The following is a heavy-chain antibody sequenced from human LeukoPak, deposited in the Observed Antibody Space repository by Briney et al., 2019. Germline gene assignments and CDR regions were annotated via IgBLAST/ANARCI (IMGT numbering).Heavy chain of an antibody. J-gene: IGHJ4*02. CDR3: ASYSNWGDFDS. CDR2: TIPIFSAK. Sequence: SVKVSCKASGGTFSSFGITWVRQAPGQGLEWMGGTIPIFSAKHYAQKFRGRVTVTADNSTTTTYMELSSLRFEDTALYYCASYSNWGDFDSWGQGTLVTVSS. D-gene: IGHD7-27*01. V-gene: IGHV1-69*06. CDR1: GGTFSSFG.